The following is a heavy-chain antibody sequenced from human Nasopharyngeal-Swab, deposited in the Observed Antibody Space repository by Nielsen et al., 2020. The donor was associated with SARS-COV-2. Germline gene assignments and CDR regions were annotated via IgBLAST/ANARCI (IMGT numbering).Heavy chain of an antibody. Sequence: ASVKVSCKASGYTFTSYDINWVRQATGQGLEWMGWMNPNSGNTGYAQKFQGRVTMTRNTYISTAYMELSSLRSEDTAVYYCARGLIVATIFHYYYYMDVWGKGTTVTVSS. CDR3: ARGLIVATIFHYYYYMDV. CDR1: GYTFTSYD. V-gene: IGHV1-8*01. J-gene: IGHJ6*03. CDR2: MNPNSGNT. D-gene: IGHD5-12*01.